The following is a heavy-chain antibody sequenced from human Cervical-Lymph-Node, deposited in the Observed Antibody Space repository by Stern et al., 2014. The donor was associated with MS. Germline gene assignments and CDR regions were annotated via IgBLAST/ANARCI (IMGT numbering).Heavy chain of an antibody. CDR1: GFTFSSYA. V-gene: IGHV3-23*04. Sequence: MQLVESGGGLVQPGGSLRLSCAASGFTFSSYAMSWVRQAPGKGLEWVSAIGGRGGSTYYAHSVKGRFTISRDNSKNTMYLQMNSLRAEDTAVYSCAKSTVTSLSDYWGQGTLVTVSS. D-gene: IGHD4-17*01. J-gene: IGHJ4*02. CDR2: IGGRGGST. CDR3: AKSTVTSLSDY.